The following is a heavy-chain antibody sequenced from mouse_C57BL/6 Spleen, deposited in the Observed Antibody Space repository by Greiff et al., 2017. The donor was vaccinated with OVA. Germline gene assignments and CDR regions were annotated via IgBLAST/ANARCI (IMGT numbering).Heavy chain of an antibody. CDR2: ISYDGSN. CDR3: AKGGHYDYSWFAY. D-gene: IGHD2-4*01. V-gene: IGHV3-6*01. Sequence: VQLKESGPGLVKPSQSLSLTCSVTGYSITSGYYWNWIRQFPGNKLEWMGYISYDGSNNYNPSLKNRISITRDTSKNQFFLKLNSVTTEDTATYYCAKGGHYDYSWFAYWGQGTLVTVSA. CDR1: GYSITSGYY. J-gene: IGHJ3*01.